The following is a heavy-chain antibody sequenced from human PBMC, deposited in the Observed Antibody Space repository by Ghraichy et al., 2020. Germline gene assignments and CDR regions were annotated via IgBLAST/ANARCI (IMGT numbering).Heavy chain of an antibody. D-gene: IGHD4-17*01. J-gene: IGHJ4*02. CDR3: AKYRTPAVTTIFDY. Sequence: GGSLRLSCTASGFTFSNYAMTWVRQAPGKGLEWVSAFSGGIPYFADSVKDRFSMSRDNSKNTLYLQMDSLRAEDTAVYYCAKYRTPAVTTIFDYWGRGTLVTVSS. CDR1: GFTFSNYA. V-gene: IGHV3-23*01. CDR2: FSGGIP.